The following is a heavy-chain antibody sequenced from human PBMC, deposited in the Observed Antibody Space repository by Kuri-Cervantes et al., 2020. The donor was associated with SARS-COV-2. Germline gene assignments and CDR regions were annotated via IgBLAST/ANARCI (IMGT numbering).Heavy chain of an antibody. CDR2: IYSGGST. V-gene: IGHV3-66*02. Sequence: GGSLRLSCAASGFTVSSNYMSWVRQAPGKGLEWVSVIYSGGSTYCADSVKGRFTISGGNSKNTLYLQMNSLRAEDTAVYYCARDLGTIQGRDYWGQGTLVTVSS. CDR1: GFTVSSNY. CDR3: ARDLGTIQGRDY. J-gene: IGHJ4*02. D-gene: IGHD1-1*01.